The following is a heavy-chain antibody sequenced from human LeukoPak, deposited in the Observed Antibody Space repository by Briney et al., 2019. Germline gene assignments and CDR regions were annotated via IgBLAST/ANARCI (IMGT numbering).Heavy chain of an antibody. CDR2: IYYSGST. Sequence: SVTLSLTCTVSGGSISSYYWSWIRQPPGKGLEWIGYIYYSGSTNYNPSLKSRVTISVDTSKNQFSLKLSSVTAADTAVYYCARIHSSSIARRATDYYGMDVWGQGTTVTVSS. CDR3: ARIHSSSIARRATDYYGMDV. D-gene: IGHD6-13*01. J-gene: IGHJ6*02. CDR1: GGSISSYY. V-gene: IGHV4-59*01.